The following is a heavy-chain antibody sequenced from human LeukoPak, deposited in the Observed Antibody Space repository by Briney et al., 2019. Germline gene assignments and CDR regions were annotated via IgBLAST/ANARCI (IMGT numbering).Heavy chain of an antibody. Sequence: SQTFSLTCAISGDSVSSNSAAWNWIRQSPSRGLEWLGRTYYRSKWYNDYAVSVKGRITFNPDTSKNQFSLQLTSMTPEDTAVYYCAREVISRGAGWFDPWGQGTLVTVSS. J-gene: IGHJ5*02. CDR1: GDSVSSNSAA. D-gene: IGHD2/OR15-2a*01. V-gene: IGHV6-1*01. CDR3: AREVISRGAGWFDP. CDR2: TYYRSKWYN.